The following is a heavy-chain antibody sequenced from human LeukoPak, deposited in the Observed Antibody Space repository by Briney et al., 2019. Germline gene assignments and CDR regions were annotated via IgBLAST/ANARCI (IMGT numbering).Heavy chain of an antibody. D-gene: IGHD3-16*02. Sequence: GGSLRLSCAASGFTVSSNYMSWVRQAPGKGLEWVSVIYSGGSTYYADSVKGRFTISRDNSKNTLYLQMNSLRAEDTAVYYCARDSMMITFGGVISWGQGTLVTVSS. V-gene: IGHV3-66*02. J-gene: IGHJ4*02. CDR3: ARDSMMITFGGVIS. CDR2: IYSGGST. CDR1: GFTVSSNY.